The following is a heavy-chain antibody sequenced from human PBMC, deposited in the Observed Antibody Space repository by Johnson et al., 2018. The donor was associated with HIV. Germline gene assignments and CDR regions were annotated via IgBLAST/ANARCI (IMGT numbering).Heavy chain of an antibody. CDR1: GFTFDDYG. D-gene: IGHD6-13*01. V-gene: IGHV3-20*04. Sequence: VQLVESGGGVVRPGGSLRLSCAASGFTFDDYGMSWVRQAPGKGLEWVSGLNWDGGSPGYADSVNGRFTIPRDNAKNFIYLQMNRLKTEATAVYYCTTDPMAAAGHEAFDIWGRGTIVTVSS. CDR2: LNWDGGSP. J-gene: IGHJ3*02. CDR3: TTDPMAAAGHEAFDI.